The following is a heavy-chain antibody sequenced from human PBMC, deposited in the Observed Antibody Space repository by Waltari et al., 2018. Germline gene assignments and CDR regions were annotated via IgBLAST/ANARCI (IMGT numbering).Heavy chain of an antibody. J-gene: IGHJ2*01. Sequence: QVQLQESGPGLVKPSETLSLTCPVSGGSISSYYWSWIRQPAGKGLEWIGRIYTSGSTNYNPSLKSRVTMSVDTSKNQFSLKLSSVTATDTAVYYCARVNYDFWSGYYKDWYFDLWGRGTLVTVSS. CDR2: IYTSGST. V-gene: IGHV4-4*07. D-gene: IGHD3-3*01. CDR3: ARVNYDFWSGYYKDWYFDL. CDR1: GGSISSYY.